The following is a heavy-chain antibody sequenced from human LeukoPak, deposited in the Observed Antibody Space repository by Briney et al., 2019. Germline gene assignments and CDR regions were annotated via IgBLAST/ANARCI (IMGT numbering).Heavy chain of an antibody. Sequence: ASVKVSCKASGYTFSAYGISWVRQAPGQGLEWMGYISAYSGNTNYAQRLQGRVTMTTDTSTSTAYMELRSLRSDDTAVYFCARDSHIAGGAYYFDYWGQGTLVTVSS. CDR1: GYTFSAYG. D-gene: IGHD6-13*01. CDR2: ISAYSGNT. V-gene: IGHV1-18*01. J-gene: IGHJ4*02. CDR3: ARDSHIAGGAYYFDY.